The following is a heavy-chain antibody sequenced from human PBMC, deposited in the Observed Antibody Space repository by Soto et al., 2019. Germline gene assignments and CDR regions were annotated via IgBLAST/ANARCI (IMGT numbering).Heavy chain of an antibody. Sequence: EVQLVESGGDLVQPGGSLRLSCAASGFTFSTYWMHWVRQAPGKGLLWVSRIKTDGTYATYADSVKGRFTISRDNAKNTLYLQRNSLRVEDAVVYYCAAGGSGYYANWGQGTLVTVSS. CDR1: GFTFSTYW. J-gene: IGHJ4*02. CDR2: IKTDGTYA. CDR3: AAGGSGYYAN. V-gene: IGHV3-74*01. D-gene: IGHD3-22*01.